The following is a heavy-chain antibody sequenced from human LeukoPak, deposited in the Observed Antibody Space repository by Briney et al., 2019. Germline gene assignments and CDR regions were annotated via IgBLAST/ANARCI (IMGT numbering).Heavy chain of an antibody. V-gene: IGHV3-48*01. CDR1: GFTFSSYS. CDR3: ARDRLVDVYYYYYYMDV. Sequence: PGGSLRLSCAASGFTFSSYSMNWVRQAPGKGLEWVSYISSSSSTIYYADSVKGRFTISRDNAKNSLYLQMNSLRAEDTAVYYCARDRLVDVYYYYYYMDVWGKGTTVTVSS. J-gene: IGHJ6*03. D-gene: IGHD6-6*01. CDR2: ISSSSSTI.